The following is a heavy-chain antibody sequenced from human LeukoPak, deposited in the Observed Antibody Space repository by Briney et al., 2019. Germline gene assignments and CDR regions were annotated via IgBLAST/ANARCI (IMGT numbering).Heavy chain of an antibody. Sequence: GASVKASCKASGYTFTCYDINWVRQATGQGLEWMGWMNPNSGNTGYAQKFQGRVTITRNTSISTAYMELSSLRSEDTAVYYCARTLQGDFWSGPIPHMDVWGKGTTVTVSS. CDR1: GYTFTCYD. V-gene: IGHV1-8*03. D-gene: IGHD3-3*01. CDR2: MNPNSGNT. J-gene: IGHJ6*03. CDR3: ARTLQGDFWSGPIPHMDV.